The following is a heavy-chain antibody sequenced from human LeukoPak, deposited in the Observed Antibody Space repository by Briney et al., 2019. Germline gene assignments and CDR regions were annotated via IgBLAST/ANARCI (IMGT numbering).Heavy chain of an antibody. V-gene: IGHV3-21*01. Sequence: GGSLRLSCAASGFTFSSYSMDWVRQAPGKGLEWVSSISSSSSYIYYADSVKGRFTISRDNAKNSLYLQMNSLRAEDTAVYYCARDLGPKVTSGSPAGDYWGQGTLVTVSS. J-gene: IGHJ4*02. CDR2: ISSSSSYI. CDR3: ARDLGPKVTSGSPAGDY. D-gene: IGHD2-21*02. CDR1: GFTFSSYS.